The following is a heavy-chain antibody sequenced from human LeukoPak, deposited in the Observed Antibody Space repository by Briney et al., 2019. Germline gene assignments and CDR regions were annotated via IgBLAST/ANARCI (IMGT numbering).Heavy chain of an antibody. CDR1: GGTFSSYA. V-gene: IGHV1-69*04. J-gene: IGHJ6*02. D-gene: IGHD4-17*01. CDR3: ARDSTVTTPTDSHYYYYGMDV. Sequence: GASVKVSCKASGGTFSSYAISWVRQAPGQGLGWMGRIIPILGIANYAQKFQGRVTITADKSTSTAYMELSSLRSEDTAVYYCARDSTVTTPTDSHYYYYGMDVWGQGTTVTVSS. CDR2: IIPILGIA.